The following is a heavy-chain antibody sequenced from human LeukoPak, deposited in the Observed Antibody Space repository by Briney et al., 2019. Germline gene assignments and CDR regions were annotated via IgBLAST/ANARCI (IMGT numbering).Heavy chain of an antibody. CDR3: ARALAQGIICSGGSCYRNRYYYYGMDV. Sequence: SETLSLTCAVYGGSFSGYYWSWIRQPPGKGLEWIGEINHSGSTNNNPSLKSRVTISVDTSKNQFSLKLSSVTAADTAVYYCARALAQGIICSGGSCYRNRYYYYGMDVWDQGTTVTVSS. J-gene: IGHJ6*02. CDR2: INHSGST. V-gene: IGHV4-34*01. CDR1: GGSFSGYY. D-gene: IGHD2-15*01.